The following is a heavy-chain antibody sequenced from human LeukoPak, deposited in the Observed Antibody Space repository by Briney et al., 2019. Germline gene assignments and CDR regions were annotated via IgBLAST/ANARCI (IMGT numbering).Heavy chain of an antibody. CDR2: INHSGST. J-gene: IGHJ3*02. Sequence: SETPSLTCAVYGGSFSGYYWSWIRQPPGKGLEWIGEINHSGSTNYNPSLKSRVTISVDTSKNQFSLKLSSVTAADTAVYYCARGKSIAVAGDFDIWGQGTMVTVSS. V-gene: IGHV4-34*01. CDR3: ARGKSIAVAGDFDI. D-gene: IGHD6-19*01. CDR1: GGSFSGYY.